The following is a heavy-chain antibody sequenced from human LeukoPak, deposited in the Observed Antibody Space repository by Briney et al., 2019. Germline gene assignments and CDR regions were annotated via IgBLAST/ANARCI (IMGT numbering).Heavy chain of an antibody. CDR1: GYTFTGYY. V-gene: IGHV1-2*02. CDR3: ARDPAYYYGSGRSYYYMDV. D-gene: IGHD3-10*01. J-gene: IGHJ6*03. Sequence: ASVKVSCKASGYTFTGYYMHWVRQAPGQGLEWMGWINPNSGGTNYAQKFQGRVTMTRDTSISTAYMELSRLRSEDTAVYYSARDPAYYYGSGRSYYYMDVWGKGTTVTISS. CDR2: INPNSGGT.